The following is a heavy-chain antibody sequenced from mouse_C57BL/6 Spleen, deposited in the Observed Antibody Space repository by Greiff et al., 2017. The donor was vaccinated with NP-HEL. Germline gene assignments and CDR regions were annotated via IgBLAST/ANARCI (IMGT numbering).Heavy chain of an antibody. CDR2: INPSTGGT. D-gene: IGHD2-3*01. CDR1: GYSFTGYY. V-gene: IGHV1-42*01. CDR3: ARRGDGYYVDADV. Sequence: VQLQQSGPELVKPGASVKISCKASGYSFTGYYMNWVKQSPEKSLEWIGEINPSTGGTTYNQKFKAKATLTVDKSSSTAYMQLKSLTSEDSAVYYCARRGDGYYVDADVWGTGTTVTVSS. J-gene: IGHJ1*03.